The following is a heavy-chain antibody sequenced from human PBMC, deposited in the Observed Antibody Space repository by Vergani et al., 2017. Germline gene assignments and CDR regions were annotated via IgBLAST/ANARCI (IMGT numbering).Heavy chain of an antibody. CDR2: ISASGHDT. CDR3: ARDQRDSTIFGAHRYAY. D-gene: IGHD3-3*01. J-gene: IGHJ4*02. V-gene: IGHV3-23*01. CDR1: GFRFSTYA. Sequence: EVQLLESGGGLVQPGGSLRLSCAASGFRFSTYAMNWVRQAQGKGLEWVSGISASGHDTSYSDSVKGRFTISRDSYKNTLYLQMNSLRADDTAIYYCARDQRDSTIFGAHRYAYWGQGSLVTVSS.